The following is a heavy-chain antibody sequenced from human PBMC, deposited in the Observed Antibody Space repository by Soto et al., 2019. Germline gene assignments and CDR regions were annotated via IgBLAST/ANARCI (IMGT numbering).Heavy chain of an antibody. J-gene: IGHJ4*02. Sequence: SETLSLTCAVYGGSFSAYYWSWIRQPPGKGLEWIGEINYSGSTYYNPSLKSRVTISVDTSKNQFSLKLSSVTAADTAVYYCARPRYCSGGSCYDYFDYWGQGTLVTVSS. CDR2: INYSGST. D-gene: IGHD2-15*01. CDR1: GGSFSAYY. V-gene: IGHV4-34*01. CDR3: ARPRYCSGGSCYDYFDY.